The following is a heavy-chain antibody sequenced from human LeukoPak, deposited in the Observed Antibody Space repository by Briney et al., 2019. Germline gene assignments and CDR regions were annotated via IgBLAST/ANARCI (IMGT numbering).Heavy chain of an antibody. Sequence: GASVKVSCKASGYTFTSYYMHWVRQAPGHGLEWVGIINPSGDPTTYAQKFQRRVTMTSDMSTSTVYMELSSLRSEDTAVYYCARSSGYYSSLFYMHVWGKGTTVTVSS. D-gene: IGHD3-22*01. J-gene: IGHJ6*03. V-gene: IGHV1-46*01. CDR3: ARSSGYYSSLFYMHV. CDR1: GYTFTSYY. CDR2: INPSGDPT.